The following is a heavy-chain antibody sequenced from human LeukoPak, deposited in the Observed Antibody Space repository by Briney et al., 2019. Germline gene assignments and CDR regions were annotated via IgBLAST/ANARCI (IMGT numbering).Heavy chain of an antibody. D-gene: IGHD2-15*01. Sequence: PGGSLRLSCAASGFTFSSYEMNWVRQAPGKGLEWVSYISSTSYTIYYADSVKGRFTISRDNAKNSLYLQMNRLRGEDTAVYYCARARIFDPWGQGTLVIVSS. V-gene: IGHV3-48*03. CDR3: ARARIFDP. CDR2: ISSTSYTI. CDR1: GFTFSSYE. J-gene: IGHJ5*02.